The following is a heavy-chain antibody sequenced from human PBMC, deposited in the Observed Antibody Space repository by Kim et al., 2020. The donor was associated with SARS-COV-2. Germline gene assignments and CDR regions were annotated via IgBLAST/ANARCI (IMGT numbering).Heavy chain of an antibody. D-gene: IGHD6-13*01. CDR1: GFTFSNAW. CDR3: TTIVGSSWERGYYYDGIDV. J-gene: IGHJ6*02. CDR2: IKSKTDGGTT. V-gene: IGHV3-15*01. Sequence: GGSLRLSCAASGFTFSNAWMSWVRQAPGKGLEWVGRIKSKTDGGTTDYAAPGKGRVTISRDDSKNTLYLQMNSLKTEDTAGYYYTTIVGSSWERGYYYDGIDVWGQGTTVTVSS.